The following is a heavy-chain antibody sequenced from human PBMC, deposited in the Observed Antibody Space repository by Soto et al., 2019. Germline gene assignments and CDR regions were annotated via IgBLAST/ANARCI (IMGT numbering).Heavy chain of an antibody. Sequence: QVQLVESGGGVAQPGRSRRLSWPASGFTFRGYAMHWVRQPPGKGLGWVAVIPYDGSNTYYSDSVKGRFTISRDNSKNTLYLQMNSLRAEDTAVYYCASGEVGATRQPFDYWGQGTLVTVSS. D-gene: IGHD1-26*01. V-gene: IGHV3-30-3*01. CDR1: GFTFRGYA. J-gene: IGHJ4*02. CDR3: ASGEVGATRQPFDY. CDR2: IPYDGSNT.